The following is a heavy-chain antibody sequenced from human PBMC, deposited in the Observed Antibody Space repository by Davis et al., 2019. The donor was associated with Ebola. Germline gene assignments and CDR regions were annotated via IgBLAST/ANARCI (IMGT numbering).Heavy chain of an antibody. J-gene: IGHJ4*02. CDR3: AKGGEAIGSPFDY. CDR2: IWSDGGSI. CDR1: GFTFSSYS. Sequence: PGGSLRLSCAASGFTFSSYSMNWVRQAPGKGLEWVAVIWSDGGSIYYAESVKGRFTISRDNAKNSLYLQMNSLRAEDMALYYCAKGGEAIGSPFDYWGQGTLVTVSS. V-gene: IGHV3-33*03. D-gene: IGHD3-10*01.